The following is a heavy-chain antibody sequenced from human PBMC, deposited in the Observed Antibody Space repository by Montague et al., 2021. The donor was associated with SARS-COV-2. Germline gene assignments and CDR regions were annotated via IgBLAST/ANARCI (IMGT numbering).Heavy chain of an antibody. CDR1: GGSMSGYY. Sequence: SETLSLTCDVSGGSMSGYYWTWIRQSPGEGLEWIGYVHHTGSTKYNPSLKTRVTISLDTPKNHFSLHLSSATAADTAIYYCARAQYPRLVVNCVCDFDVWGQGALVTVSS. CDR3: ARAQYPRLVVNCVCDFDV. D-gene: IGHD1-1*01. J-gene: IGHJ4*02. V-gene: IGHV4-59*01. CDR2: VHHTGST.